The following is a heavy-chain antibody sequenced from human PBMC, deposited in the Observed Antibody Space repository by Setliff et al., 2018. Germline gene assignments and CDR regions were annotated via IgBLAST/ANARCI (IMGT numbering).Heavy chain of an antibody. D-gene: IGHD3-22*01. J-gene: IGHJ6*03. CDR2: TIPIFGTT. CDR3: AREGVDSRSSTDYRYYMDV. CDR1: GGTFSSYG. Sequence: SVKVSCKASGGTFSSYGISWVRQAPGQGLEWMGGTIPIFGTTNYAQKFQGRVTIITDESTTTAYMELSSLRSDGTAVYYCAREGVDSRSSTDYRYYMDVWGKGTTVTVSS. V-gene: IGHV1-69*05.